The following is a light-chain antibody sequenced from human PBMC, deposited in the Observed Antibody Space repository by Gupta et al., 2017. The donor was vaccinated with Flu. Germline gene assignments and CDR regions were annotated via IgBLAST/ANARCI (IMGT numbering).Light chain of an antibody. CDR2: EVT. CDR1: SSDVGGYNY. J-gene: IGLJ1*01. CDR3: SAYTSSSKV. V-gene: IGLV2-14*01. Sequence: QSALTQPASVSGSPGQSITISCTCTSSDVGGYNYVSWYQQHPGKAPKLMIYEVTNRPAGVPNRVSGSKSGNTASLTISGLQAEDEADYYCSAYTSSSKVFGTGTKVTVL.